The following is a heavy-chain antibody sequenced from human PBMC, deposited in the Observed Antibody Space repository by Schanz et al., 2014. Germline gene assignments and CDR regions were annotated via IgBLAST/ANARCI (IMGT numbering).Heavy chain of an antibody. V-gene: IGHV1-46*01. Sequence: QVQLVQSGAEVKEPGASVKLSCKSSGYTFTDYYMQWVRQAPGQGLEWLGIINPSGGSTTYAQKFQGRVTMTRDTSTSTVYMELSSLRSEDTAVYYCARGGYYYSGWGQGTLVTVSS. CDR2: INPSGGST. D-gene: IGHD3-22*01. CDR3: ARGGYYYSG. J-gene: IGHJ4*02. CDR1: GYTFTDYY.